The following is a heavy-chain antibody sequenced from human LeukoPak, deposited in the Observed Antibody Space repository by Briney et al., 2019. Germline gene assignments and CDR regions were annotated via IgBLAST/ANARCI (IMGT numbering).Heavy chain of an antibody. CDR1: GFTFSNNW. V-gene: IGHV3-7*04. D-gene: IGHD4-17*01. J-gene: IGHJ4*02. CDR2: IKPDGSEK. Sequence: GGSLRLSCAASGFTFSNNWMTWVRQAPGKGLEWVANIKPDGSEKNYVDSVKGRFTISRDNSKNTLYLQMNSLRAEDTAVYYCAKEMTTVTRGFDYWGQGTLVTVSS. CDR3: AKEMTTVTRGFDY.